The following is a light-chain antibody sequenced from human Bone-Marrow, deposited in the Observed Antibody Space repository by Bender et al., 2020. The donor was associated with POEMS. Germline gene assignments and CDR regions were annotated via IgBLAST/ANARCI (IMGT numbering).Light chain of an antibody. V-gene: IGLV1-44*01. CDR2: SNY. CDR1: DSNFGGNN. CDR3: CSYEPSSTFAI. Sequence: QSVLTQPPSASGTPGQSVIISCSGTDSNFGGNNVNWYQHLPGTAPRLVVYSNYQRPSGVPARFSGSKSGTSASLTISGLQAADEADYYCCSYEPSSTFAIFGGGTHLTVL. J-gene: IGLJ7*01.